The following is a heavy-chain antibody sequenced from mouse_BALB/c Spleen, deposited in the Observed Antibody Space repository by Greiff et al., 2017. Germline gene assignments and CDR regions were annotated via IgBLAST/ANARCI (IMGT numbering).Heavy chain of an antibody. CDR2: ISYDGSN. Sequence: EVQLQESGPGLVKPSQSLSLTCSVTGYSITSGYYWNWIRQFPGNKLEWMGYISYDGSNNYNPSLKNRISITRDTSKNQFFLKLNSVTTEDTATYYCAREQDYGYSYYYAMDYWGQGTSVTVSS. V-gene: IGHV3-6*02. D-gene: IGHD1-2*01. CDR1: GYSITSGYY. CDR3: AREQDYGYSYYYAMDY. J-gene: IGHJ4*01.